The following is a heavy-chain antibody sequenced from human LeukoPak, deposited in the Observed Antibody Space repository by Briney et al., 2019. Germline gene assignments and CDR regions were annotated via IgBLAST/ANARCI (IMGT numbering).Heavy chain of an antibody. V-gene: IGHV4-34*01. D-gene: IGHD5-12*01. J-gene: IGHJ4*02. CDR3: ASGVATTIDY. CDR2: INHSGST. CDR1: GGSFSGYY. Sequence: PSEILSLTCAVYGGSFSGYYWSWIRQPPGQGLEWIGEINHSGSTNYNPSLKSRVTISVDTSKNQFSLKLSSVTAADTTVYYCASGVATTIDYWGQGTLVTVSS.